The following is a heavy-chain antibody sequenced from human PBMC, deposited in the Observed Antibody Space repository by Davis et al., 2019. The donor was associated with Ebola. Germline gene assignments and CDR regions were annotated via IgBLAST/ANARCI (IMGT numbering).Heavy chain of an antibody. Sequence: GGSLRLSCAASGFVFRNYVMSWVRQAPGKGLEWVASISGNRRYTTYADSVKGRFTISRDNAENSLFLQMSSLRVEDTAVYYCFIAVASTDFDYWGQGTLVTVSS. D-gene: IGHD6-19*01. J-gene: IGHJ4*02. V-gene: IGHV3-11*06. CDR1: GFVFRNYV. CDR2: ISGNRRYT. CDR3: FIAVASTDFDY.